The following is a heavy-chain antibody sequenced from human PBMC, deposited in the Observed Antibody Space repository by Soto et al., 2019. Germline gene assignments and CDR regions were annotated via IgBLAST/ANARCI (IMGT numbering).Heavy chain of an antibody. V-gene: IGHV1-58*01. D-gene: IGHD1-26*01. CDR1: GFTFTSSA. CDR2: IVVGSGNT. CDR3: AAKVGATTALDY. J-gene: IGHJ4*02. Sequence: SVKVSCKASGFTFTSSAVQWVRQARGQRLEWIGWIVVGSGNTNYAQKFQERVTITRDMSTSTAYMELSSLRSEDTAVYYCAAKVGATTALDYWGQGTLVTVSS.